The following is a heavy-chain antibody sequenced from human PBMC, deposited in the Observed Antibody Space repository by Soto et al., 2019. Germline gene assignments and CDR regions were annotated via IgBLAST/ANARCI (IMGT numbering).Heavy chain of an antibody. J-gene: IGHJ4*02. CDR2: VYWDDNN. D-gene: IGHD2-8*02. V-gene: IGHV2-5*02. Sequence: QITLKESGPPLVKPTQTLTLTCTVSGFSLTTTGVGVGWVRQPPGKALEWLGLVYWDDNNRYSPSLKSRLTITKDASKNQVVLTMTNMDPVDTATYYCARRLTGGLSFDYWGQGTLVTVSS. CDR3: ARRLTGGLSFDY. CDR1: GFSLTTTGVG.